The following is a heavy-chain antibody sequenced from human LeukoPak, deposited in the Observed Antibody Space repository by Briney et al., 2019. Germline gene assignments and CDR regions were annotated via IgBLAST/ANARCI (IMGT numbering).Heavy chain of an antibody. D-gene: IGHD3-16*01. V-gene: IGHV3-53*01. CDR1: GFTVSSNY. CDR2: ISGGGVTT. Sequence: GGSLRLSCAASGFTVSSNYMTWARQAPGKGLEWVSGISGGGVTTYYADSVKGRFTISRDNSKNTLYLQTNSLRADDTAIYYCARNQQLGGHSYYYYGMDVWGQGTTVTVSS. J-gene: IGHJ6*02. CDR3: ARNQQLGGHSYYYYGMDV.